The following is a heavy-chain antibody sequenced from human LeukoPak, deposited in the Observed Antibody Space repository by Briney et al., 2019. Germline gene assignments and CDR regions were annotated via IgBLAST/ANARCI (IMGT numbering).Heavy chain of an antibody. CDR3: AGDKSGYAGFGY. CDR1: GASISSYY. CDR2: IFYSGSI. D-gene: IGHD5-12*01. V-gene: IGHV4-59*01. Sequence: SETLSLTCTVSGASISSYYWSWIRQPPGRGLEWIGYIFYSGSINYNPSLKSRLTISVYTSKNQFSLHLSSVTAADTAVYYCAGDKSGYAGFGYWGQGTLVTVSS. J-gene: IGHJ4*02.